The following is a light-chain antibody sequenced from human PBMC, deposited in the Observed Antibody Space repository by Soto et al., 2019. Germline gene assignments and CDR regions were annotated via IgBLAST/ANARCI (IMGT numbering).Light chain of an antibody. J-gene: IGLJ3*02. CDR2: DNN. V-gene: IGLV1-51*01. CDR1: SSNIGSNY. Sequence: QSVLTQPPSVSATPGQKGTISCSGSSSNIGSNYVSWYQQLPGTAPKLLIYDNNKRPSGVPDRFSGSKSGTSATLGITGLQTGDESDYYCGTWDSSLSAAVFGGGTQLTVL. CDR3: GTWDSSLSAAV.